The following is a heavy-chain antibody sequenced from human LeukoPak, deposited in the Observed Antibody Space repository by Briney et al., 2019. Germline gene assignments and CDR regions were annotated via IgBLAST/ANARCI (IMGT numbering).Heavy chain of an antibody. CDR2: INYSGST. D-gene: IGHD6-6*01. CDR1: GGSFSYYY. J-gene: IGHJ2*01. CDR3: AREDSSSDWYFDL. V-gene: IGHV4-34*01. Sequence: SETLSLTCAVYGGSFSYYYWTWIRQPPGKGLEWIGEINYSGSTNYNPSLKSRVTISVDTSKNQFSLKLSSVTAADTAVYYCAREDSSSDWYFDLWGRGTLVTVSS.